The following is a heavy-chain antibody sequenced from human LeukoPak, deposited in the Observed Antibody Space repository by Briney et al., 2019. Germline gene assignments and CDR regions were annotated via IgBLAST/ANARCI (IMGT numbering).Heavy chain of an antibody. CDR1: GYTFTGYY. CDR2: INPNSGGT. J-gene: IGHJ4*02. Sequence: ASVKVSCKASGYTFTGYYMHWARQAPGQGLEWMGWINPNSGGTNYAQKFQGRVTMTRDTSISTAYMELSRLRSDDTAVYFCAAGDNDSWSGYYGAPDFWGQGTLVTVSS. V-gene: IGHV1-2*02. CDR3: AAGDNDSWSGYYGAPDF. D-gene: IGHD3-3*01.